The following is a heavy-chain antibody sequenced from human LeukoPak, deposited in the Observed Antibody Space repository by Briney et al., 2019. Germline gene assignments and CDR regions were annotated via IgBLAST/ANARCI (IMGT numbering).Heavy chain of an antibody. V-gene: IGHV3-7*01. J-gene: IGHJ6*02. CDR2: IKQDGSEK. D-gene: IGHD3-3*01. CDR1: GFTFSSYW. Sequence: GSLRLSCAASGFTFSSYWMSWVRQAPGKGLEWVANIKQDGSEKYYVDSVKGRFTISRDNAKNSLYLQMNSLRAEDTAVYYCARVFDFWSGYYLAYYYGMDVWGQGTTVTVSS. CDR3: ARVFDFWSGYYLAYYYGMDV.